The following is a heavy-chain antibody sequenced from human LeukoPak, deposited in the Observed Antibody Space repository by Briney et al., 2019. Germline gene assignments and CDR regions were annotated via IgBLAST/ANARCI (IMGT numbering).Heavy chain of an antibody. CDR3: AREGAPYSSISGRSPPDDAFDI. D-gene: IGHD6-13*01. V-gene: IGHV4-4*07. Sequence: SETLSLTCTVSGGSISSYYWSWIRQPAGKGLEWIGRIYTSGSTNYNPSLKSRVTMSVDTSKNQFSLKLSSVAAADTAVYYCAREGAPYSSISGRSPPDDAFDIWGQGTMVTVSS. CDR1: GGSISSYY. J-gene: IGHJ3*02. CDR2: IYTSGST.